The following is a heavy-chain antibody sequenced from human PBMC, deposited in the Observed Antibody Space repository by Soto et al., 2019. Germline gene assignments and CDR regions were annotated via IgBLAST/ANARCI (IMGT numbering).Heavy chain of an antibody. V-gene: IGHV1-24*01. Sequence: ASVKVSCKVSGSTLTELSMHWVRQAPGKGLEWMGGFDPEDGETIYAQKFQGRVTMTEDTSTDTAYMELSSLRSEDTAVYYCATGPSIPFSVGDVWGQGTTVTVSS. J-gene: IGHJ6*02. CDR3: ATGPSIPFSVGDV. CDR1: GSTLTELS. D-gene: IGHD2-21*01. CDR2: FDPEDGET.